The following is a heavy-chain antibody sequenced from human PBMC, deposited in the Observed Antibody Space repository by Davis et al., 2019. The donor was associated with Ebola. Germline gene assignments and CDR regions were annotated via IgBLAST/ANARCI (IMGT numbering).Heavy chain of an antibody. CDR1: GFTFDDYA. Sequence: GGSLRLSCAASGFTFDDYAMHWVRQAPGKGLEWVSGIRWNSGSIGYADSVKGRFTISRDNAKNSLYLQMNSLRAEDTALYYCAADGREYSAINWFDPWGQGTLVTVSS. V-gene: IGHV3-9*01. CDR2: IRWNSGSI. CDR3: AADGREYSAINWFDP. J-gene: IGHJ5*02. D-gene: IGHD5-12*01.